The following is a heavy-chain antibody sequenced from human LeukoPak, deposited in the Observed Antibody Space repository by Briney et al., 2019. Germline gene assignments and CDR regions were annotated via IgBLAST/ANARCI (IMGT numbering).Heavy chain of an antibody. CDR1: GGTFSSYA. Sequence: GASVKVSCKASGGTFSSYAISWVRQAPGQGLEWMGGIIPIFGTANYAQKFQGRVTITADKSTSTAYMELSSLRSEDTAVYYCARPLRPSYSYGHGQTRYYFDYWGQGTLVTVSS. CDR2: IIPIFGTA. CDR3: ARPLRPSYSYGHGQTRYYFDY. J-gene: IGHJ4*02. D-gene: IGHD5-18*01. V-gene: IGHV1-69*06.